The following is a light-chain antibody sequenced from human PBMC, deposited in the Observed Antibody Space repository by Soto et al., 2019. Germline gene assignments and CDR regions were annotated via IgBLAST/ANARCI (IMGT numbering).Light chain of an antibody. V-gene: IGLV4-60*03. CDR2: LEGSGSY. J-gene: IGLJ2*01. CDR3: ETWDSNTFVV. Sequence: QPVLTQSSSASASLGSSVKLTCTLSSGHSSYIIAWHQQQPRKAPRYLMKLEGSGSYNKGSGVPDRFSGSSSGADRYLTISNLQSEDEADYYCETWDSNTFVVFGGGTKLTVL. CDR1: SGHSSYI.